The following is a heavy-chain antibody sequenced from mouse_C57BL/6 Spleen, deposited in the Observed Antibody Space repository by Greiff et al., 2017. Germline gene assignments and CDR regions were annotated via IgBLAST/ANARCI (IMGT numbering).Heavy chain of an antibody. J-gene: IGHJ2*01. Sequence: QVQLKQPGAELVKPGASVKMSCKASGYTFTSYWITWVKQRPGQGLEWIGDIYPGSGSTNYNEKFKSKATLTVDTSSSTAYMQLSSLTSEDSAVYYCARPLYYYGSSWDYWGQGTTLTVSS. CDR2: IYPGSGST. D-gene: IGHD1-1*01. V-gene: IGHV1-55*01. CDR1: GYTFTSYW. CDR3: ARPLYYYGSSWDY.